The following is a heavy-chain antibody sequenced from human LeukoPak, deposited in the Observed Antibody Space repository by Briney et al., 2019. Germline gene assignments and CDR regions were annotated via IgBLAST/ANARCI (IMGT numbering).Heavy chain of an antibody. Sequence: SETLSLTCTVSGGSISSYYWSWIRQPPGKGLEWIGYIYYSGSTNYNPSLKSRVTISVDTSKNQFSLKLSSVTPEDTAVYYCARDVRTGTTSGIDYWGQGTLVTVSS. D-gene: IGHD1-1*01. CDR3: ARDVRTGTTSGIDY. J-gene: IGHJ4*02. CDR1: GGSISSYY. CDR2: IYYSGST. V-gene: IGHV4-59*12.